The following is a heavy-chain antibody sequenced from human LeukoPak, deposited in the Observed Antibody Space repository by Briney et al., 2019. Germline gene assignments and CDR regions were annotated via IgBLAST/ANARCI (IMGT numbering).Heavy chain of an antibody. CDR1: GYTFTSYG. Sequence: ASVKVSFKASGYTFTSYGISWVRQAPGQGLEWMGWISAYNGNTNYAQKLQGRVTMTTDTSTSTAYMELRSLRSDDTAVYYCARAKAVAGKGGKYYFDYWGQGTLVTVSS. V-gene: IGHV1-18*01. CDR3: ARAKAVAGKGGKYYFDY. CDR2: ISAYNGNT. J-gene: IGHJ4*02. D-gene: IGHD6-19*01.